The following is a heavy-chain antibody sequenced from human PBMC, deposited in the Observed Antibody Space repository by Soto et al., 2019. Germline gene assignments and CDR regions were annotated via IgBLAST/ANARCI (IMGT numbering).Heavy chain of an antibody. J-gene: IGHJ5*02. V-gene: IGHV4-39*01. Sequence: QLQESGPGLVKPSETLSLTCTVSGGSIISSNFYWGWIRQPPGKGLEWIGSVEYGGSTYDNPSLKSRVTFSADTSKNQSSLKLTSVTAADTALYYCARHVRGAVTMNWFDPWGHGTLVTVSS. D-gene: IGHD3-10*02. CDR1: GGSIISSNFY. CDR3: ARHVRGAVTMNWFDP. CDR2: VEYGGST.